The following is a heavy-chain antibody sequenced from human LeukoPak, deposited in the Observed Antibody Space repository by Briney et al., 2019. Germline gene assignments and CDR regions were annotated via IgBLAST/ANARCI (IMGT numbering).Heavy chain of an antibody. D-gene: IGHD3-10*01. CDR3: ARRNYYGSGSRPSPFDY. CDR1: GGSISSYY. J-gene: IGHJ4*02. CDR2: IYTSGST. V-gene: IGHV4-4*07. Sequence: SETLSLTCTVSGGSISSYYWSWIRQPAGKGLEWIGRIYTSGSTNYNPSLKSRVTMSVDTSKNQFSLKLSSVTAADTAVYYCARRNYYGSGSRPSPFDYWGQGTLVTVSS.